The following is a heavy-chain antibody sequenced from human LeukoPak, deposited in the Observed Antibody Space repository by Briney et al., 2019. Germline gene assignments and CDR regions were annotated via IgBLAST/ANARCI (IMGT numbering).Heavy chain of an antibody. J-gene: IGHJ4*02. D-gene: IGHD5-12*01. V-gene: IGHV4-34*01. CDR1: GGSFSGYY. Sequence: SETLSLTCAVYGGSFSGYYWSWIRQPPGKGREWIGEINHSGSTNYNPSLKTRVTISVDTSKNQFSLKLSSVTAADTAVYYCASMGIVATAFDYWGQGTLVTVSS. CDR2: INHSGST. CDR3: ASMGIVATAFDY.